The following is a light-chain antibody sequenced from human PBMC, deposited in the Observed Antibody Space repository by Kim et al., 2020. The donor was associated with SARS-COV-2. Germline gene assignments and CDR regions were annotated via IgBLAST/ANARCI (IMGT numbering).Light chain of an antibody. CDR1: QSISSW. CDR3: QQYNSYLCT. J-gene: IGKJ2*02. CDR2: DAS. Sequence: SVSVGDRVTITCRASQSISSWLAWYQQKPGKAPKLLIYDASSLESVVPSRFSGSGSGTEFTLTISSLQPDDFATYYCQQYNSYLCTFGQGTKLEI. V-gene: IGKV1-5*01.